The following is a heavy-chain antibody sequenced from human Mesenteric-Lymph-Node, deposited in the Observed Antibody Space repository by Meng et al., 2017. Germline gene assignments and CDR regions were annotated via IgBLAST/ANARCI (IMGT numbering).Heavy chain of an antibody. CDR1: GFTFTDHH. CDR3: ARVFQTTAKRPYCSGGSCYSSVPTDAFDI. D-gene: IGHD2-15*01. J-gene: IGHJ3*02. CDR2: ISSSGSTI. Sequence: GESLKISCAASGFTFTDHHIDWVRQAPGKGLEWVSYISSSGSTIYYADSVKGRFTISRDNAKNSLYLQMNSLRAEDTAVYYCARVFQTTAKRPYCSGGSCYSSVPTDAFDIWGQGTMVTVSS. V-gene: IGHV3-11*04.